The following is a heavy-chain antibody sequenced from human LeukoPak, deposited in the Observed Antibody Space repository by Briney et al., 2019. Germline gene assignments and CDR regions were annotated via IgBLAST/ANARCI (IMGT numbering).Heavy chain of an antibody. V-gene: IGHV4-39*07. CDR1: GGSISSSSYY. J-gene: IGHJ4*02. CDR2: IYYSGST. Sequence: RPSETLSLTCTVSGGSISSSSYYWGWIRQPPGKGLEWIGSIYYSGSTYYNPSLKSRVTISVDTSKNQFSLKLSSVTAADTAVYYCARVVRKLELDYWGQGTLVTVSS. D-gene: IGHD1-7*01. CDR3: ARVVRKLELDY.